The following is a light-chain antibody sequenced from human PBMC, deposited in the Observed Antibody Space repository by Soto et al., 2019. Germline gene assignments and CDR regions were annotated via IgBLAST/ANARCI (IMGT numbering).Light chain of an antibody. CDR1: SSDVGGYNY. V-gene: IGLV2-14*01. Sequence: QSALTQPASVSGSPGQSITISCTGTSSDVGGYNYVSWYQQQPGKAPKLMIYEVSNRPSGVSNRFSGSKSGNTASLTISGLQAEDEADYYCSSYTSSSTNVVFGGGTKLTVL. CDR2: EVS. CDR3: SSYTSSSTNVV. J-gene: IGLJ2*01.